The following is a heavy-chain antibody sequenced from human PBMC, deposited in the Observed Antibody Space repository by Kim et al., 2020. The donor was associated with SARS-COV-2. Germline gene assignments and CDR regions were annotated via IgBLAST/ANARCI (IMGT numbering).Heavy chain of an antibody. D-gene: IGHD2-2*01. CDR3: ARDRLSRSVPAADTFDY. J-gene: IGHJ4*02. Sequence: KARITTSRDDSENTLFLQMNSLTAEDTAVYYCARDRLSRSVPAADTFDYWGQGTLVTVSS. V-gene: IGHV3-23*01.